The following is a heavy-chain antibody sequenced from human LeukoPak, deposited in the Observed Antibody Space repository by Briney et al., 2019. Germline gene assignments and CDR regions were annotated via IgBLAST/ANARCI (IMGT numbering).Heavy chain of an antibody. CDR2: IWYDGSNK. CDR3: ARDRNYYDSSGYFSELDY. J-gene: IGHJ4*02. D-gene: IGHD3-22*01. CDR1: GFTFSSYG. V-gene: IGHV3-33*01. Sequence: GGSLRLSCAASGFTFSSYGMHWVRQAPGKGLEWVAVIWYDGSNKYYADSVKGRFTISRDNSKSTLYLQMNSLRAEDTAVYYCARDRNYYDSSGYFSELDYWGQGTLVTVSS.